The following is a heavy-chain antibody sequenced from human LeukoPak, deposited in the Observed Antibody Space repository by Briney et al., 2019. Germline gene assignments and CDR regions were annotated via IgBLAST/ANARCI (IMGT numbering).Heavy chain of an antibody. D-gene: IGHD6-6*01. CDR3: ARGRAVRPYNWFDP. V-gene: IGHV1-18*01. Sequence: GASVRVSCKASGYTFTSYGISWVRQAPGQGLEWMGWISAYNGNTNYAQKFQGRVTMTTDTSTSTAYMELRSLRSDDTAVYYCARGRAVRPYNWFDPWGQGTLVTVSP. CDR1: GYTFTSYG. CDR2: ISAYNGNT. J-gene: IGHJ5*02.